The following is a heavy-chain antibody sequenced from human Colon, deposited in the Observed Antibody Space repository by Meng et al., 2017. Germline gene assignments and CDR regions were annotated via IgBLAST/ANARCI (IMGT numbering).Heavy chain of an antibody. CDR3: ARAALEMATLSAFDI. D-gene: IGHD5-24*01. CDR1: GFTVSSNY. Sequence: GESLKISCAASGFTVSSNYMSWVRQAPGKGLEWVSVIYSGGSTYYADSVKGRFTISRDNSKNTLYLQMNSLRAEDTAVYYCARAALEMATLSAFDIWAQGTLAT. J-gene: IGHJ3*02. CDR2: IYSGGST. V-gene: IGHV3-66*02.